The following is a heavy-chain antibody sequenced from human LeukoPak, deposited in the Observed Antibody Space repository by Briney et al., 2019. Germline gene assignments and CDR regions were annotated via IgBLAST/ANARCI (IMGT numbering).Heavy chain of an antibody. CDR3: AKDKLLAVPGPFDY. CDR1: GFTFSSY. CDR2: ISSTSSYI. Sequence: GGSVRLSCAASGFTFSSYMNWVRQAPGKGLEWVSSISSTSSYIYYADSVKGRFSISRDNSKNTLYLQMNSLRADDTAVYYCAKDKLLAVPGPFDYCGQRSMVTVSS. D-gene: IGHD6-19*01. J-gene: IGHJ4*02. V-gene: IGHV3-21*04.